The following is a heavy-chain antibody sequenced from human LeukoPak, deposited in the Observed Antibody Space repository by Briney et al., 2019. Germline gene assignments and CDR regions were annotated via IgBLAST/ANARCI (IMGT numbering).Heavy chain of an antibody. CDR1: GGSFSGYY. D-gene: IGHD3-3*01. Sequence: PSETLSLTCAVYGGSFSGYYWSWLRQPPGKGLEWIGEINHSGSTNYNPSLKSRVTISVDTSKNQFSLKLSSVTAADTAVYYCARGRGLRFLEWLLPRFDYWGQGTLVTVSS. CDR2: INHSGST. CDR3: ARGRGLRFLEWLLPRFDY. J-gene: IGHJ4*02. V-gene: IGHV4-34*01.